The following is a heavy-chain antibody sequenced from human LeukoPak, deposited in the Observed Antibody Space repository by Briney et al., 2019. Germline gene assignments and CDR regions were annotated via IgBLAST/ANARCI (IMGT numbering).Heavy chain of an antibody. CDR2: IYYSGST. J-gene: IGHJ4*02. V-gene: IGHV4-59*08. CDR1: GDSISSYY. D-gene: IGHD3-16*01. Sequence: SETLSLTCTVSGDSISSYYWSWIRQPPGKGLEWMGNIYYSGSTNYNSSLKRRVTISVDTSKKQISLKLSSVTAADTAVYYCARKGVSDLYYFDSWGQGTLVTVSS. CDR3: ARKGVSDLYYFDS.